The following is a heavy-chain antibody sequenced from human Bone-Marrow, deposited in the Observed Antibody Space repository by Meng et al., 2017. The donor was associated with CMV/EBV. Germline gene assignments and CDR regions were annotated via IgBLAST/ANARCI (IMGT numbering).Heavy chain of an antibody. V-gene: IGHV3-20*04. CDR2: INWNGGST. CDR3: APSGLWF. D-gene: IGHD5-18*01. J-gene: IGHJ4*02. Sequence: GESLKISCAASGFTFSSYDMHWVRQATGKGLEWVSGINWNGGSTGYADSVKGRFTISRDNAKNSLYLQMNSLRAEDTAVYYCAPSGLWFWGQGTLVTVSS. CDR1: GFTFSSYD.